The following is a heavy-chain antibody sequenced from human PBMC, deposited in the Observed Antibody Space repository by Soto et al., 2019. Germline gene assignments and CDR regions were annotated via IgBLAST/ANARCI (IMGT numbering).Heavy chain of an antibody. Sequence: EVQLVESGGGLVQPGGSLRLSCAASGITVSTNYMSWVRQAPGRGLEWVSVIHSGGSTYYADSVKGRFTVSRDNSKNTLHLQMNSLRGEDTAVYFCARDGYSSGWSISWGQGTLVTVSS. CDR1: GITVSTNY. D-gene: IGHD6-13*01. V-gene: IGHV3-66*01. CDR3: ARDGYSSGWSIS. CDR2: IHSGGST. J-gene: IGHJ4*02.